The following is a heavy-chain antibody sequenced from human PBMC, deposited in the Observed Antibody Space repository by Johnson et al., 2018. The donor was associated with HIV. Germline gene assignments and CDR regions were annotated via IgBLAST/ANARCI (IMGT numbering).Heavy chain of an antibody. V-gene: IGHV3-30*18. D-gene: IGHD1-26*01. CDR2: ISYDGSNK. CDR1: GFTFSSYG. J-gene: IGHJ3*02. Sequence: QVQLVESGGGVVQPGRSLRLSCAASGFTFSSYGMHWVRQAPGNGLEWVAVISYDGSNKYYADSVKGRFTISRDNAKNSLYLQMNSLRAEDTAVYYCAKDLGDAVGTTHDAFDIWGQGTTVTVSS. CDR3: AKDLGDAVGTTHDAFDI.